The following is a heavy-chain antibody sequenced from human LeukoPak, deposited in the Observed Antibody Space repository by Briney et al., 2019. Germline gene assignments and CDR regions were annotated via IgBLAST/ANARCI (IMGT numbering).Heavy chain of an antibody. CDR2: ISYDGSNK. J-gene: IGHJ6*02. D-gene: IGHD5/OR15-5a*01. Sequence: GGSLRLSCAASGFTFSSYAMHWVRQAPGKGLEWVAVISYDGSNKYYADSVKGRSTISRDNSKNTLYLQMNSLRAEDTAVYYCARVSTGMDVWGQGTTVTVSS. V-gene: IGHV3-30-3*01. CDR1: GFTFSSYA. CDR3: ARVSTGMDV.